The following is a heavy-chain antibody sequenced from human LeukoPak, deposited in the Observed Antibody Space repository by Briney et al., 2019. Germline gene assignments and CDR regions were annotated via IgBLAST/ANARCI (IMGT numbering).Heavy chain of an antibody. D-gene: IGHD3-22*01. CDR2: ISSSSSYI. V-gene: IGHV3-21*01. CDR1: GFTFSRYS. Sequence: GGPLRLSCAASGFTFSRYSMNWVRQAPGKGLEWASSISSSSSYIYYADSEKGRFTISRDNAKNSLYLQMNSLRAEDTAVYYCARDSSYYDSSGYGNDYWGQGTLVTVSS. J-gene: IGHJ4*02. CDR3: ARDSSYYDSSGYGNDY.